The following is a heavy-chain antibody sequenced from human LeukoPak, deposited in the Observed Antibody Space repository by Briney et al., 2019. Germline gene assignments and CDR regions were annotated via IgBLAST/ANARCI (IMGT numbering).Heavy chain of an antibody. CDR2: ILPAFGTV. CDR1: RVTFSSYA. Sequence: SVKVSCKASRVTFSSYAISWVRQAPGQGLEWIGGILPAFGTVNSAQKFQGRVTITKEDSTTTAYMELSSLRSEDTAVYYCATNPMTGYHLGDYYYFYMAVWGKGTTVTVS. CDR3: ATNPMTGYHLGDYYYFYMAV. D-gene: IGHD1-20*01. V-gene: IGHV1-69*05. J-gene: IGHJ6*03.